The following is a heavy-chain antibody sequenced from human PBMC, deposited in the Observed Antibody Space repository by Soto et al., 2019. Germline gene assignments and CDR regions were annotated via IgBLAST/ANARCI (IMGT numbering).Heavy chain of an antibody. D-gene: IGHD2-2*01. CDR3: VRRFCSGTTCRFNWFDP. V-gene: IGHV5-51*01. J-gene: IGHJ5*02. CDR1: GYTFTNYW. Sequence: GESPKISCEGSGYTFTNYWIAWVRQMPGKGLEWMGIVNPDDSTTTYSQSFQGQVIISADKSVRSAYLQWSSLKDSDTATYYCVRRFCSGTTCRFNWFDPWGQGTLVTVSS. CDR2: VNPDDSTT.